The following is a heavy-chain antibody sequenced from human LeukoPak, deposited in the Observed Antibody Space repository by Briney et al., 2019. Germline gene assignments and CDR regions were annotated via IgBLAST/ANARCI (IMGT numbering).Heavy chain of an antibody. CDR3: ARAQYVDINGFYPGY. D-gene: IGHD3-22*01. J-gene: IGHJ4*02. CDR2: INHSGST. Sequence: SETLSLTCAVYGGSFSGYYWNWIRQPPGKGLEWIGEINHSGSTNYNPSLRSRVTISVDTSKSQFSLKLSSVTAADTAVYYCARAQYVDINGFYPGYWGQGTLVTVSS. CDR1: GGSFSGYY. V-gene: IGHV4-34*01.